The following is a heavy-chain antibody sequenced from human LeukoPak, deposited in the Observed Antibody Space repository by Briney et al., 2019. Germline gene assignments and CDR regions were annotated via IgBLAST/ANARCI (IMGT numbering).Heavy chain of an antibody. V-gene: IGHV3-30-3*01. Sequence: GGSLRLSCVASGFTFSSYAMHWVRQAPGKGLEWVAVISYDGSNKYYADSVKGRFTISRDNSKNTLCLQMNSLRAEDTAVYYCARDRVVVPAALDRPEYYFDYWGQGTLVTVSS. D-gene: IGHD2-2*01. CDR3: ARDRVVVPAALDRPEYYFDY. CDR1: GFTFSSYA. J-gene: IGHJ4*02. CDR2: ISYDGSNK.